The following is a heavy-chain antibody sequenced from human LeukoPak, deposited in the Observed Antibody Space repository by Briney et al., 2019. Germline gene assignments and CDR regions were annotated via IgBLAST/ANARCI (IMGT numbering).Heavy chain of an antibody. Sequence: SETLSLTCAVYGGSFSGYYWSWIRQPPGKGLEWVGEINHSGSTNYNPSLKSRVTISVDTSKNRFSLKLSSVTAADTAVYYCAIRGYSYGYLSYWGQGTLVTVSS. CDR1: GGSFSGYY. CDR3: AIRGYSYGYLSY. V-gene: IGHV4-34*01. CDR2: INHSGST. D-gene: IGHD5-18*01. J-gene: IGHJ4*02.